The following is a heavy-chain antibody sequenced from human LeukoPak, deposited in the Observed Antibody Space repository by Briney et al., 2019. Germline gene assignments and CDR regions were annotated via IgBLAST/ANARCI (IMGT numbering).Heavy chain of an antibody. CDR3: AREVSSSKNLPYMDV. CDR2: FDPEDGET. CDR1: GYTLTELS. D-gene: IGHD6-13*01. Sequence: ASVKVSCKVSGYTLTELSMHWVRQAPGKGLEWMGGFDPEDGETIYAQKLQGRVTMTTDTSTSTAYMELRSLRSDDTAVYYCAREVSSSKNLPYMDVWGKGTTVTVSS. J-gene: IGHJ6*03. V-gene: IGHV1-24*01.